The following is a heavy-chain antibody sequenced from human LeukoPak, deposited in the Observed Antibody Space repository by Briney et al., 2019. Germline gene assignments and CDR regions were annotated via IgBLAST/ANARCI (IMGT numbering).Heavy chain of an antibody. CDR3: ARGSYDSSWYYLDY. V-gene: IGHV6-1*01. Sequence: SQTLSLTCAISGDSVSSNIAAWNWIRQSPSRGLEWLGRTYYRSKWSNNYAISVKSRITINPDTSKNQFSLQLSSVTPEDTAVYYCARGSYDSSWYYLDYWGQGTLVTVSS. CDR2: TYYRSKWSN. D-gene: IGHD6-13*01. J-gene: IGHJ4*02. CDR1: GDSVSSNIAA.